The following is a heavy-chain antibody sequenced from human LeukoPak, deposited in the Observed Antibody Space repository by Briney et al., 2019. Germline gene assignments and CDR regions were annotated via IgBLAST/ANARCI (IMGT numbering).Heavy chain of an antibody. CDR1: GYTFTGYY. CDR2: INPNSGGT. J-gene: IGHJ5*02. D-gene: IGHD3-16*02. CDR3: ARGSGDVWGSYRHNWFDP. Sequence: EASVKVSCKASGYTFTGYYMHWVRQAPGQGLEWMGWINPNSGGTNYAQKFQGRVTMTRDTSISTAYMELSRLRSDDTAVYYCARGSGDVWGSYRHNWFDPWGQGTLVTVSS. V-gene: IGHV1-2*02.